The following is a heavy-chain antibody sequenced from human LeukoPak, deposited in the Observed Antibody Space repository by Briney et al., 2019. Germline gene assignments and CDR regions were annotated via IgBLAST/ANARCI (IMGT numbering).Heavy chain of an antibody. V-gene: IGHV3-21*01. Sequence: GGSLRLSCAASGFTFSSYSMNWVRQAPGKGLEWVSSISSSSNYIYYADSVKGRFTISRDNAKNSLYLQMNSLRAEDTAVYYCARDAVLLWFGEPLNWFDPWGQGTLVTVSS. J-gene: IGHJ5*02. CDR3: ARDAVLLWFGEPLNWFDP. D-gene: IGHD3-10*01. CDR2: ISSSSNYI. CDR1: GFTFSSYS.